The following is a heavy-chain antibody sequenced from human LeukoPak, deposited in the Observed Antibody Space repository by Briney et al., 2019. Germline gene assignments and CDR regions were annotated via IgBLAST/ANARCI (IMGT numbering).Heavy chain of an antibody. J-gene: IGHJ6*02. D-gene: IGHD3-16*02. V-gene: IGHV4-34*01. CDR1: GGSFSGYY. Sequence: PSETLSLTCAVYGGSFSGYYWSWIRQPPGKGLEWIGEINHSGSTNYNPSLKSRVTISVDTSKNQFSLKLSSVTAADTAVYYCAGSYRYIYYYGMDAWGQGTTVTVSS. CDR3: AGSYRYIYYYGMDA. CDR2: INHSGST.